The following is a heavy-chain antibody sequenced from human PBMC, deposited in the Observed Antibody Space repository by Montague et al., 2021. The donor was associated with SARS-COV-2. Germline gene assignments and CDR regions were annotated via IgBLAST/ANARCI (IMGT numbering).Heavy chain of an antibody. V-gene: IGHV4-34*01. J-gene: IGHJ6*02. Sequence: SETLSLTCAVHGGSFSGYYWSWIRQPPGKGLEWIGEINHSGSTNYNPSLKSRVSISVDTSKNQFSLKVTSVTAADTAVYYCARAPGRVVLTAIVDHYGMDVWGQGTTVTVSS. CDR2: INHSGST. D-gene: IGHD2-21*02. CDR1: GGSFSGYY. CDR3: ARAPGRVVLTAIVDHYGMDV.